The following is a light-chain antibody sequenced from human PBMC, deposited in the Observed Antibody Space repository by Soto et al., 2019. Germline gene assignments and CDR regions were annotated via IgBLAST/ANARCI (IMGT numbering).Light chain of an antibody. CDR1: QSLQYSDGNTY. CDR2: KVS. Sequence: DVVLTQSPLSLPVTLGQPASISCRSSQSLQYSDGNTYLNWFQQRPGQSPRRLIYKVSNRDSGVPVTFSGTGSGNDFILRISRVRTQTVGAYPCMQNIHSPPYTFGQGTKLEIK. V-gene: IGKV2-30*01. CDR3: MQNIHSPPYT. J-gene: IGKJ2*01.